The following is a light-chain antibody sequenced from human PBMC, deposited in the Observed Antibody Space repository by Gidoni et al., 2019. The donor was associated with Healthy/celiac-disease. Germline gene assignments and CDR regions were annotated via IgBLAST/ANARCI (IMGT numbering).Light chain of an antibody. CDR3: AAWDDSLNGWV. CDR1: SSNIGSNP. J-gene: IGLJ3*02. CDR2: SNN. V-gene: IGLV1-44*01. Sequence: SVSLSPGQRVTISCSGSSSNIGSNPVNWYQQLPGTAPKLLIYSNNQRPSGVPDRFSGSKSGTSASLAISGLQSEDEADYYCAAWDDSLNGWVFGGGTKLTVL.